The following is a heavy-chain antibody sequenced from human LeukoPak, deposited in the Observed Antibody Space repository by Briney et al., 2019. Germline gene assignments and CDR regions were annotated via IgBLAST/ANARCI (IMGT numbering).Heavy chain of an antibody. CDR3: ARGTYSSGWYYFDY. Sequence: SETLSLTCTVSGGSISSYCWSWIRQPPGKGLEWIGYIYYSGSTNYNPSLKSRVTISVDTSKNQFSLKLSSVTAADTAVYYCARGTYSSGWYYFDYWGQGTLVTVSS. J-gene: IGHJ4*02. CDR1: GGSISSYC. CDR2: IYYSGST. V-gene: IGHV4-59*01. D-gene: IGHD6-19*01.